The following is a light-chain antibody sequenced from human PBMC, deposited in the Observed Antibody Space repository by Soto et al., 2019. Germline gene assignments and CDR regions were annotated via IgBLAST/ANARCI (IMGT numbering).Light chain of an antibody. Sequence: EIMMTQSPAALSVSPGERATLSCRASQTVSSNLAWYQQKPGQAPRLVIYGASTRATGIPARFSGTGSGTEFTLTISSLQSVDFAVYYCQQYNAWPFTFGQGTRLEIK. CDR1: QTVSSN. J-gene: IGKJ5*01. CDR2: GAS. V-gene: IGKV3-15*01. CDR3: QQYNAWPFT.